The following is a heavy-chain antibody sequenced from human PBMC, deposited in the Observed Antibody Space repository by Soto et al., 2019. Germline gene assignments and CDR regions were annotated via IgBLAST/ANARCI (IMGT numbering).Heavy chain of an antibody. J-gene: IGHJ4*02. CDR1: GFSLSTSGMC. CDR3: ARIRSGSGSMFFDY. D-gene: IGHD6-19*01. Sequence: SGPTLVNPTQTLTLTCTFSGFSLSTSGMCVSWIRQPPGKALEWLALIDWDDDKYYSTSLKTRLTISKDTSKNQVVLTMTNMDPVDTATYYCARIRSGSGSMFFDYWGQGTLVTVSS. V-gene: IGHV2-70*01. CDR2: IDWDDDK.